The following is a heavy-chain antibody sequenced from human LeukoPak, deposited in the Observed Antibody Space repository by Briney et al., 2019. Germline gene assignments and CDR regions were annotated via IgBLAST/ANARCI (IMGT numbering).Heavy chain of an antibody. CDR1: GFTFSSYG. Sequence: PGGSLRLSCAAPGFTFSSYGMHWVRQAPGKGLEWVAVISYDGSNKYYADSVKGRFTISRDNSKNTLYLQMNSLRAEDTAVYYCAKFSSAGAVVGRGWFDPWGQGTLVTVSS. V-gene: IGHV3-30*18. D-gene: IGHD1-26*01. CDR2: ISYDGSNK. J-gene: IGHJ5*02. CDR3: AKFSSAGAVVGRGWFDP.